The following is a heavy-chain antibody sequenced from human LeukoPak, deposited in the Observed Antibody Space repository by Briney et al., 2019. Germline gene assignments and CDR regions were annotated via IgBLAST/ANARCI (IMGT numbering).Heavy chain of an antibody. CDR2: ISYDGSNK. V-gene: IGHV3-30-3*01. CDR1: GFTFSSYA. CDR3: ARDWDDYGDYENAKDFDY. Sequence: GRSLRLSCAASGFTFSSYAMHWVRQAPGKGLEWVAVISYDGSNKYYADSVKGRFTISRDNSKSTLYLQMNSLRAEDTAVYYCARDWDDYGDYENAKDFDYWGQGTLVTVSS. J-gene: IGHJ4*02. D-gene: IGHD4-17*01.